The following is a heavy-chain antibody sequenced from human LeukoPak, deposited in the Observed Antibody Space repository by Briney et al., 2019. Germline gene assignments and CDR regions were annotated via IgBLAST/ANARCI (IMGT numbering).Heavy chain of an antibody. Sequence: GASVTVSCKASGYTFTGYYMHWVRQAPGQGLEWMGWINPNSGGTNYAQKFQGRVTMTRDTSISTAYMELNRLRSDDTAVYYCARGGLVVAAWVTQDAFDIWGQGTMVTVSS. J-gene: IGHJ3*02. CDR1: GYTFTGYY. CDR3: ARGGLVVAAWVTQDAFDI. V-gene: IGHV1-2*02. CDR2: INPNSGGT. D-gene: IGHD2-15*01.